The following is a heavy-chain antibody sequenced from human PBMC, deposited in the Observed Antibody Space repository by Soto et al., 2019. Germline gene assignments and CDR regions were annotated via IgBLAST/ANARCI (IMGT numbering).Heavy chain of an antibody. J-gene: IGHJ4*02. V-gene: IGHV1-46*01. CDR3: ARDSRTLGGGHSIAAAGPKYFDY. CDR2: INPSGGST. CDR1: GYTFTSYY. Sequence: GASVKVSCKASGYTFTSYYMHWVRQAPGQGLEWMGIINPSGGSTSYAQKFQGRVTMTRDTSTSTVYMELSSLRSEDTAVYYCARDSRTLGGGHSIAAAGPKYFDYWGQGTLVTVSS. D-gene: IGHD6-13*01.